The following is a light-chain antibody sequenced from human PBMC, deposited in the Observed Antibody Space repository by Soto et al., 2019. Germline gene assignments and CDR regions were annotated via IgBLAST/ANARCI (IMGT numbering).Light chain of an antibody. V-gene: IGLV1-51*02. J-gene: IGLJ1*01. CDR1: SSNIGSND. CDR3: GTWDSSLIAL. CDR2: ENS. Sequence: QAVLTQPPSASAAPGQKVTISCSGSSSNIGSNDVSWYQQLPGKAPKLLIYENSQRPSGIPDRFSGSKSGTSATLGITGLQTGDEADYYCGTWDSSLIALFGTGTKLTVL.